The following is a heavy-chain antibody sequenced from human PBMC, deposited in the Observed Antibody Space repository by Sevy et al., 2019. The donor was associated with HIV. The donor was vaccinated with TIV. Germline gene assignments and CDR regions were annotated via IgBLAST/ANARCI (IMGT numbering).Heavy chain of an antibody. CDR1: GVSFSNAW. Sequence: GGSLRLSCAASGVSFSNAWMSWVRQSPGKGLEWVGRIRSKAGGGTTDYATIGKGKFTISRDDSRDILYLHLNSLETEDTAVYYCTTDHRRDGIVVVPFAYWGQGTLVTVSS. D-gene: IGHD2-15*01. V-gene: IGHV3-15*01. J-gene: IGHJ4*02. CDR3: TTDHRRDGIVVVPFAY. CDR2: IRSKAGGGTT.